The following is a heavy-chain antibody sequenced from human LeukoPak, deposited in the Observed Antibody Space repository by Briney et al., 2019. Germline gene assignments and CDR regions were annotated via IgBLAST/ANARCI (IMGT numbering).Heavy chain of an antibody. D-gene: IGHD3-3*01. J-gene: IGHJ6*02. CDR1: GGSISSGSYY. Sequence: SQTLSLTCTVSGGSISSGSYYWSWIRQPAGMGLVWIGRIYTSGSTNYNPSLKSRVTISVDTSKNQFSLKLSSVTAADTAVYYCARGYFWSGSRYGMDVWAKGPRSPSP. CDR2: IYTSGST. CDR3: ARGYFWSGSRYGMDV. V-gene: IGHV4-61*02.